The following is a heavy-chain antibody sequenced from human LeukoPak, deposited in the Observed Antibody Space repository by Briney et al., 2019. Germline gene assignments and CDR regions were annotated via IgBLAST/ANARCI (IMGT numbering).Heavy chain of an antibody. V-gene: IGHV5-51*01. CDR1: GYSFTSYW. CDR2: IYPGDSDT. J-gene: IGHJ3*02. Sequence: GESLKISCKGSGYSFTSYWIGWVRQMPGKGLEWMGIIYPGDSDTRYSPSFQGQVTISADKSISTAYPQWSSLKASDTAMYYCASSYIVGATMVWAFDIWGQGTMVTVSS. D-gene: IGHD1-26*01. CDR3: ASSYIVGATMVWAFDI.